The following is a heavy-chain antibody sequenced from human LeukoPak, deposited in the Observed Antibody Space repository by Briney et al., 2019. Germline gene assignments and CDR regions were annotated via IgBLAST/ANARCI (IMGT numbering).Heavy chain of an antibody. CDR2: IYTSGST. J-gene: IGHJ3*02. CDR3: ARDRLSGYDFWSGYPWGAFDI. D-gene: IGHD3-3*01. CDR1: GGSISSYY. Sequence: PSETLSLTCTVSGGSISSYYWSWIRQPAGKGLEWIGRIYTSGSTNYNPSLKSRVTMSVDTSKNQFSLKLSSVTAADTAVYYCARDRLSGYDFWSGYPWGAFDIWGRGTMVTVSS. V-gene: IGHV4-4*07.